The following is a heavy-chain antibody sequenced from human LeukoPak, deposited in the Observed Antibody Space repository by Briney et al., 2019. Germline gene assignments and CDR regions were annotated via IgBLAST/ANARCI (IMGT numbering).Heavy chain of an antibody. J-gene: IGHJ4*02. CDR3: AREGGSGSPYFDY. D-gene: IGHD3-10*01. CDR1: GGSISSYY. V-gene: IGHV4-59*01. CDR2: IYYSGST. Sequence: SETLSLTCTVSGGSISSYYWSWIRQPPGKGLEWIGYIYYSGSTNYNPSLKSRVTISVDTSKNQFSLKLSSVTAADTAVYYCAREGGSGSPYFDYWGQGTLVTVSS.